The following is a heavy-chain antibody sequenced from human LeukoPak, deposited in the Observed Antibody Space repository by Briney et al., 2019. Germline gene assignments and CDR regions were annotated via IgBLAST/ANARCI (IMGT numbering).Heavy chain of an antibody. J-gene: IGHJ4*02. Sequence: PGGSLRLSCAASGFSFSNHGMHWVRQAPGKRLEWVAVIWDDGNNKRYANSVKGRSTISRDNSKNTLYLQMNSLRAEDTAVYYCARDNMATAIPTSDYWGQGTLVTVSS. CDR2: IWDDGNNK. CDR1: GFSFSNHG. D-gene: IGHD2-2*02. CDR3: ARDNMATAIPTSDY. V-gene: IGHV3-33*01.